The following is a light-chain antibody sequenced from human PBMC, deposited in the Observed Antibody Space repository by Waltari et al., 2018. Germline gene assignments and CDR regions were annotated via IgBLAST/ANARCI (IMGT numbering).Light chain of an antibody. CDR2: GVS. J-gene: IGLJ3*02. CDR3: SSFTSSATWV. CDR1: TSDICGYTY. Sequence: QSALTQPASLSGSPRQSITISCTGTTSDICGYTYVSWYQHHSGKAPKLMFFGVSDRPSGVSNRFSGSKSGNTASLTISELQADDEADYYCSSFTSSATWVFGGGTKLTVL. V-gene: IGLV2-14*03.